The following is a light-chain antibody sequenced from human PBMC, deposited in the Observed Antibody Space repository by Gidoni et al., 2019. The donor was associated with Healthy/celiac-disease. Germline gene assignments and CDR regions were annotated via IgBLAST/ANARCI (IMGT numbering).Light chain of an antibody. CDR1: QRVLYSSHNKNY. CDR2: WAS. CDR3: QQYYSTPWT. J-gene: IGKJ1*01. Sequence: DIVMTQYPDSLAVALGESATINCKSSQRVLYSSHNKNYLAWYQQKPGQPPKLLIYWASTRESGVPDRFSGSGSGTDFTLTISSLQAEDVAVYYCQQYYSTPWTFGQGTKVEIK. V-gene: IGKV4-1*01.